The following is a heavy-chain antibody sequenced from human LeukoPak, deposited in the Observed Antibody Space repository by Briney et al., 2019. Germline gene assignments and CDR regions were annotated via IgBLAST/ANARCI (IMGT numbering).Heavy chain of an antibody. D-gene: IGHD2-2*01. CDR3: ARRAPFSNWFDP. Sequence: SQTLSLTCTVSGASLTNDDYYWSWIRQHPGKGLEWIGYIYFSGSTYYHPTLKSRASVSVDTSKSQFSLRLTSVTAADTAVYYCARRAPFSNWFDPWGQGTLVIVSS. CDR2: IYFSGST. CDR1: GASLTNDDYY. V-gene: IGHV4-31*03. J-gene: IGHJ5*02.